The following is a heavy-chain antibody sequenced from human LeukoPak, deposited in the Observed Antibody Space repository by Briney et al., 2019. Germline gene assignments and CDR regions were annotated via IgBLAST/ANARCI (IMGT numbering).Heavy chain of an antibody. V-gene: IGHV4-61*01. J-gene: IGHJ4*02. CDR3: ARGVVVGASYYFDY. CDR1: GASISNSFYY. Sequence: SETLSLTCTVSGASISNSFYYWSWIRQPPGKGLEWIGYIYYSGSTNYNPSLKSRVTISVDTSKNQFSLKLSSVTAADTAVYYCARGVVVGASYYFDYWGQGTLVTVSS. CDR2: IYYSGST. D-gene: IGHD1-26*01.